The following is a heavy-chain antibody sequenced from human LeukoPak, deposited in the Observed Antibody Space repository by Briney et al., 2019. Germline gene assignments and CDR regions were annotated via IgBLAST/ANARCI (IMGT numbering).Heavy chain of an antibody. CDR1: GGIFSSYA. Sequence: SVKVSCKASGGIFSSYAISWVRQAPGQGLEWMGGIIPIFGTANYAQKFQGRVTITADESTSTAYMELSSLRSEDTAVYYCARGPVDYYGSGSYYSYGMDVWGKGTTVTVSS. CDR3: ARGPVDYYGSGSYYSYGMDV. D-gene: IGHD3-10*01. V-gene: IGHV1-69*01. J-gene: IGHJ6*04. CDR2: IIPIFGTA.